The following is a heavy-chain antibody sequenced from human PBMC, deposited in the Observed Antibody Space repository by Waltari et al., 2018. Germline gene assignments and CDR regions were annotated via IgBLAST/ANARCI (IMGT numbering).Heavy chain of an antibody. J-gene: IGHJ4*02. Sequence: QVQLQQWGAGLLKPSETLSLTCAVYGGSFSGYYWSWIRQPPGKGLEWIGEINHSGSTNYNPSLKSRVTISVDTSKNQFSLKLSSVTAADTAVYYCARGWGIYSSGWYVWGQGTLVTVSS. CDR2: INHSGST. CDR3: ARGWGIYSSGWYV. CDR1: GGSFSGYY. D-gene: IGHD6-19*01. V-gene: IGHV4-34*01.